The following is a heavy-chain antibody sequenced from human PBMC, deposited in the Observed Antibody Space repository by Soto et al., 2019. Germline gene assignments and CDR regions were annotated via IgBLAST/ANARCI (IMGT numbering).Heavy chain of an antibody. J-gene: IGHJ5*02. CDR1: GGSITSSSHF. V-gene: IGHV4-39*01. Sequence: SETLSLTCSASGGSITSSSHFWGWVRQPPGKGLEWSGTIYFTGNTYYTPSLKSRLTMSIDTSKNEFSLRLNSVTAADTAVYYCAGQTFTIAAASYGRSNWFDPWGPGTLVTVSS. D-gene: IGHD6-25*01. CDR3: AGQTFTIAAASYGRSNWFDP. CDR2: IYFTGNT.